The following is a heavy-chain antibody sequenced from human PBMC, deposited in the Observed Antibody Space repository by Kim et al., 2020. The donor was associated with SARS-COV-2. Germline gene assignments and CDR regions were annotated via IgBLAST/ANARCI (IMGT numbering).Heavy chain of an antibody. Sequence: SLKSRVTISVDTSKNQFSLKLSSVTAADTAVYYCARQEDRIAAAGLYFDYWGQGTLVTVSS. D-gene: IGHD6-13*01. V-gene: IGHV4-39*01. J-gene: IGHJ4*02. CDR3: ARQEDRIAAAGLYFDY.